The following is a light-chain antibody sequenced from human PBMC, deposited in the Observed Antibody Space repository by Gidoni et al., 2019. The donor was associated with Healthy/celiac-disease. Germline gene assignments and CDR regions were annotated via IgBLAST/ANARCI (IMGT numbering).Light chain of an antibody. CDR3: QQRSNWPLT. CDR1: QSVSSY. Sequence: IVFTLSPATLSLSPGERATLSCRASQSVSSYLAWYQQKPGQAPRLLIYDASNRATGIPARFSGSGSGTDFTLTISSLEPEDFAVYYCQQRSNWPLTFGGGTKVEIK. CDR2: DAS. J-gene: IGKJ4*02. V-gene: IGKV3-11*01.